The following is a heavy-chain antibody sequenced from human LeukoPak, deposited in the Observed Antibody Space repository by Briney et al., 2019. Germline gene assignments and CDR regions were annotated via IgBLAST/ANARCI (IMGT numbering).Heavy chain of an antibody. V-gene: IGHV3-9*01. Sequence: GGSLRLSCAASGFTFDDYAMHWVRQVPGKGLEWVSGISWNSGDIEYADPVKGRFTISRDNAENSLYLQMNSLRAEDKALYYCARGKCSGAWCYYFDCWGQGTLVTVSS. CDR3: ARGKCSGAWCYYFDC. J-gene: IGHJ4*02. D-gene: IGHD2-15*01. CDR2: ISWNSGDI. CDR1: GFTFDDYA.